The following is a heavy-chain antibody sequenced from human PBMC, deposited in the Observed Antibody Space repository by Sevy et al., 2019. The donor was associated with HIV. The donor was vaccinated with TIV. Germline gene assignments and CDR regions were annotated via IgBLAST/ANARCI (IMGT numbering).Heavy chain of an antibody. CDR1: GFSLTTSD. J-gene: IGHJ6*02. CDR2: VRNDGSNK. CDR3: ARGGKKTEEWLEELDYYYGLDV. V-gene: IGHV3-30*02. D-gene: IGHD2-8*01. Sequence: GGSLRLSCAASGFSLTTSDMHWVRQAPGKGLEWVAYVRNDGSNKYYADSVRDRFTISRDSPKNTLYLQMNSLRDEDTAIYYCARGGKKTEEWLEELDYYYGLDVWGQGTTVTVSS.